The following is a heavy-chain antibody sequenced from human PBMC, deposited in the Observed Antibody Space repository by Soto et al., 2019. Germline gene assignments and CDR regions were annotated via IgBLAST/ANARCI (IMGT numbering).Heavy chain of an antibody. V-gene: IGHV3-15*07. CDR2: IKSKTDGGTT. D-gene: IGHD3-16*01. Sequence: GGSLRLSCAASGFTFSNAWMNCVRQAPGKGLEWVGRIKSKTDGGTTDYAAPVKGRFTISRDDSKNTLYLQMNSLKTEDTAVYYCTTDSAFTAPYYYYGMDVWGQGTTVTVSS. J-gene: IGHJ6*02. CDR3: TTDSAFTAPYYYYGMDV. CDR1: GFTFSNAW.